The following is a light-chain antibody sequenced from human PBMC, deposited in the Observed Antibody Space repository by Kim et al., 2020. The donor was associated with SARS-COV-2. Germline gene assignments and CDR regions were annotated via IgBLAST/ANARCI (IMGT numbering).Light chain of an antibody. V-gene: IGLV2-23*01. CDR1: SSDVGNYNL. CDR3: CSYAGSLTYV. J-gene: IGLJ1*01. CDR2: EDY. Sequence: QSVLTQPASVSGSPGQSITISCAGSSSDVGNYNLVSWYQQHPGKAPKLMIYEDYQRPSGVSSRFSGSKSGNTASLTISDLHAEDEADYYCCSYAGSLTYVFGTGTKVTVL.